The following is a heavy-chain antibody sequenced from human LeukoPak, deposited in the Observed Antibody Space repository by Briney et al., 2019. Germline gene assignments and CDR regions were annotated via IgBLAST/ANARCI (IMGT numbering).Heavy chain of an antibody. CDR2: INPNSGGT. J-gene: IGHJ4*02. CDR1: GYTFTDYY. D-gene: IGHD3-9*01. Sequence: ASVKVSCKASGYTFTDYYMHWVRQAPGQGLEWMGWINPNSGGTNYAQSFQGGVTMTRDTSISTAYMELSRLRSDDTAVYYCARDLTGRSDYWGQGTLVTVSS. V-gene: IGHV1-2*02. CDR3: ARDLTGRSDY.